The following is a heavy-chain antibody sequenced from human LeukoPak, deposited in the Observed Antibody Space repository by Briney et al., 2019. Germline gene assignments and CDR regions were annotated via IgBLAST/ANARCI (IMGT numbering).Heavy chain of an antibody. V-gene: IGHV3-74*01. CDR1: GFTLTSYW. Sequence: GGPLSLSCAASGFTLTSYWRHWVGQAPGKGLLWVSRTNGDGSSTSYADSVKGRFTISRDNAKNTLYLQMNSLRAEDTAVYYCARDTCSSTSCHFDYWGQGTLVTVSS. D-gene: IGHD2-2*01. CDR3: ARDTCSSTSCHFDY. J-gene: IGHJ4*02. CDR2: TNGDGSST.